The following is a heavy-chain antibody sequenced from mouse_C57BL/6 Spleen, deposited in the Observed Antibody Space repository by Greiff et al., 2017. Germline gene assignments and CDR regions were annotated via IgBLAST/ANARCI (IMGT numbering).Heavy chain of an antibody. J-gene: IGHJ4*01. CDR2: IDPSDSYT. Sequence: QVQLQQPGAELVKPGASVKLSCKASGYTFTSYWMQWVKQRPGQGLEWIGEIDPSDSYTNYNQKFKGKATLTGDTSSSTAYMQLSSLTSEDSAVYYCARWPYSNYVYYAMDYWGQGTSVTVSS. CDR1: GYTFTSYW. D-gene: IGHD2-5*01. CDR3: ARWPYSNYVYYAMDY. V-gene: IGHV1-50*01.